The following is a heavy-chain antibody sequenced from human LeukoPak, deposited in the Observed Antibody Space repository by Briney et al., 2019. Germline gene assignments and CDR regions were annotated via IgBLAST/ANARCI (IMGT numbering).Heavy chain of an antibody. Sequence: QSGGSLRLSCAASGFTFSNAWMSWVRQAPGKGLEWVGRIKSKTDGGTTDYAAPVKGRFTISRDDSKTTVYLQMNNLKTEDTAVYYCTTRRWLQVTPLDYWGQGTLVTVSS. J-gene: IGHJ4*02. CDR2: IKSKTDGGTT. CDR1: GFTFSNAW. D-gene: IGHD5-24*01. V-gene: IGHV3-15*01. CDR3: TTRRWLQVTPLDY.